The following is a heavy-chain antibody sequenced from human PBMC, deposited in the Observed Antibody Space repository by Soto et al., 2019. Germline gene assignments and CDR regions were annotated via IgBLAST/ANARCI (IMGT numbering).Heavy chain of an antibody. CDR1: GGSISSGGYY. CDR3: AIDRDGYHLVPFQH. V-gene: IGHV4-31*03. D-gene: IGHD5-12*01. Sequence: SETLSLTCTVSGGSISSGGYYWSWIRQHPGKGLEWIGYIYYSGSTYYNPSLKSRVTISVDTSKNQFSLKLSSVTAADTAVYYCAIDRDGYHLVPFQHWGQGTLVPVSS. J-gene: IGHJ1*01. CDR2: IYYSGST.